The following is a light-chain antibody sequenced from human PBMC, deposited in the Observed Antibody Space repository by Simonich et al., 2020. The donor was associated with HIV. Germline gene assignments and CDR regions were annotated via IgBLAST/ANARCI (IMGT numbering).Light chain of an antibody. V-gene: IGLV2-14*03. CDR1: RSYVGVYNY. CDR3: SSYTTSNTWV. CDR2: DVS. Sequence: QSALTQPASVSGSPGQSITISCTGTRSYVGVYNYFSWYQQHPGKTPKLMIYDVSHRPSVVSNRFSGSKSGNTASLTISGLQAEDEADYYCSSYTTSNTWVFGGGTKLTVL. J-gene: IGLJ3*02.